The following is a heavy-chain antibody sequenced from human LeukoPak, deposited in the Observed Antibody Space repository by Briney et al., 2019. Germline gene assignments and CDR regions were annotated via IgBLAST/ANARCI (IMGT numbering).Heavy chain of an antibody. V-gene: IGHV3-7*03. CDR1: GFALSSHW. CDR2: VNRDGSET. Sequence: GGSLRLSCAASGFALSSHWMTWVRQVPGRGPEWVANVNRDGSETYYLDSVKGRFTISKDNAKNSLYLQMNNLRAEDTALYHCARNNGMDVWGQGTTVIVSS. J-gene: IGHJ6*02. CDR3: ARNNGMDV.